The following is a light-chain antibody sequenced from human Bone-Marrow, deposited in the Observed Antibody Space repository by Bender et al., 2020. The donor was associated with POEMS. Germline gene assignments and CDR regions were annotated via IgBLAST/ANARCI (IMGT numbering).Light chain of an antibody. CDR3: CSYAGINTFVL. V-gene: IGLV2-11*01. CDR2: DVT. CDR1: SSDIGGHDY. J-gene: IGLJ2*01. Sequence: QSALTQPRSVSGSPGQSVTISCTGTSSDIGGHDYVSWYQQHPGKAPKVMIYDVTKRPSGVPDRFSGSKSGNTASLTISGLQADDEADYYCCSYAGINTFVLFGGGTKLTVL.